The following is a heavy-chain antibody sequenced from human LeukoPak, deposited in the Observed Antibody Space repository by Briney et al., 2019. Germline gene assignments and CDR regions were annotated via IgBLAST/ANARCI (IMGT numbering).Heavy chain of an antibody. CDR1: GYSFTSYW. CDR3: ARHSSPLYCSGGSCYPHDAFDI. CDR2: IYPGDSDT. V-gene: IGHV5-51*01. J-gene: IGHJ3*02. D-gene: IGHD2-15*01. Sequence: GESLKISCKGSGYSFTSYWIGWVRQMPGKGLEWMGIIYPGDSDTRYSPSFQGQVTISADKSISTAYLQWSSLKASDTAMYYCARHSSPLYCSGGSCYPHDAFDIWGQGTMVTVSS.